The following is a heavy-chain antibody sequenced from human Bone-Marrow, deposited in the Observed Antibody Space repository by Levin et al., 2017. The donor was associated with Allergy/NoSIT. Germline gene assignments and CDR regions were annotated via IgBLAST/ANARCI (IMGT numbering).Heavy chain of an antibody. D-gene: IGHD3-9*01. J-gene: IGHJ3*02. CDR3: ARPHFDILTVFFPDAFDI. CDR2: IYPGDSDA. V-gene: IGHV5-51*01. CDR1: GYTFTNYW. Sequence: GESLKISCKASGYTFTNYWIAWVRQMPGKGLQYMGIIYPGDSDARYSPSFEGQVTMSVDKSFNTAYLQWASLTAPDTAIYYCARPHFDILTVFFPDAFDIWGQGTMVTVSP.